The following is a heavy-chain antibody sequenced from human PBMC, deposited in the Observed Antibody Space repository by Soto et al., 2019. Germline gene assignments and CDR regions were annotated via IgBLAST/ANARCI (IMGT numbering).Heavy chain of an antibody. Sequence: QLQLQESGSGLVKPSQTLSLTCAVSGGSISSGGYSWSWIRQPPGKGLEWIGYIYHSGSTYYNPSLTSGVTISVDRSKNQFSLKLSSVTAADTAVYYCARAGGLGAVAADYWGQGTLVTVSS. CDR1: GGSISSGGYS. V-gene: IGHV4-30-2*01. CDR2: IYHSGST. D-gene: IGHD6-19*01. CDR3: ARAGGLGAVAADY. J-gene: IGHJ4*02.